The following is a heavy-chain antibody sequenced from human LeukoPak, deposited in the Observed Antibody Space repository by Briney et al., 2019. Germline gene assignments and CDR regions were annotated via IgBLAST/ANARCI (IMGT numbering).Heavy chain of an antibody. CDR2: ISAYNGNT. D-gene: IGHD3-9*01. J-gene: IGHJ4*02. Sequence: ASVKVSCKASGYTFPSYGISWVRQAPGQGLEWMGWISAYNGNTNYAQKLQGRVTMTTDTSTSTAYMELRSLRSDDTAVYYCARGPIYDILTGYPKGVVDYWGQGTLVTVSS. CDR1: GYTFPSYG. CDR3: ARGPIYDILTGYPKGVVDY. V-gene: IGHV1-18*04.